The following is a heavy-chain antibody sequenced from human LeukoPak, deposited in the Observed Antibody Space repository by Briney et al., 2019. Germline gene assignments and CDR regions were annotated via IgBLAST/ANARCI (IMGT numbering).Heavy chain of an antibody. CDR3: ARGPRFLGIDY. CDR1: GYTFTSYD. J-gene: IGHJ4*02. CDR2: MNPNSGNT. Sequence: EASVKGSCKASGYTFTSYDINWVRQATGQGLEWMGWMNPNSGNTGYAQKFQGRVTITRNTSISTAYMELSSLRSEDTAVYYCARGPRFLGIDYWGQGTLVTVSS. D-gene: IGHD3-3*01. V-gene: IGHV1-8*03.